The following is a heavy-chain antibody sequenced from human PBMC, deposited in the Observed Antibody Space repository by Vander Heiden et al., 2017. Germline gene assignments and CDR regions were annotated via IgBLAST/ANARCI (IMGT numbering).Heavy chain of an antibody. Sequence: QVQVVESGGGVVQPGRSLRLSCAASGFTFRGYSMQWVRQAPGKGLEWVALISYDGSNKNYADSVKGRFTISRDNSKNTLYLQMNSLRVEDTAVYYCARGRRLSGKGDWFDPWGLVSLVTISS. D-gene: IGHD3-9*01. CDR1: GFTFRGYS. J-gene: IGHJ5*02. CDR2: ISYDGSNK. CDR3: ARGRRLSGKGDWFDP. V-gene: IGHV3-30-3*01.